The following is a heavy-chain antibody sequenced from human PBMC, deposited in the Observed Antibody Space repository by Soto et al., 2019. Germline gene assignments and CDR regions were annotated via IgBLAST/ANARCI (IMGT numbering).Heavy chain of an antibody. Sequence: GGSLRLSCAASGFKFSNSAMTWVRQAPGKGLECVSAISGSGGSTYYADSVKGRFTIARDNSENTLYLKMSILGAEDTAVYYCTKAPVVWGSSWYFDLWGRGTLGTVSS. V-gene: IGHV3-23*01. D-gene: IGHD7-27*01. CDR3: TKAPVVWGSSWYFDL. CDR2: ISGSGGST. CDR1: GFKFSNSA. J-gene: IGHJ2*01.